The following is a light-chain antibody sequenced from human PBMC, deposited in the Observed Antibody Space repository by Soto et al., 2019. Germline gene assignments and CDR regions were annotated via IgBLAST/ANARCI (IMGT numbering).Light chain of an antibody. CDR2: KAA. CDR1: QSISSW. V-gene: IGKV1-5*03. Sequence: DIQMTQSPSTLSASVGDRVTITCRASQSISSWLAWYQQKPGKAPKLLIYKAASLESGFPSRFSGSGSGTEFTLTISSLQPDYFAPYYSQQQGTFGQGTKVEIK. CDR3: QQQGT. J-gene: IGKJ1*01.